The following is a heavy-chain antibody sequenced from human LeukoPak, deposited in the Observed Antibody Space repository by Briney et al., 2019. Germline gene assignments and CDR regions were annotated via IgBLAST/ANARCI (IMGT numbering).Heavy chain of an antibody. D-gene: IGHD5-12*01. CDR1: GITFSNYY. J-gene: IGHJ4*02. CDR3: ATDDYRGLGY. Sequence: GGSLRLSCVTSGITFSNYYMHWVRQTPGEGLLWVSHIIQDGSVTFYADSVKGRFTISRDNAKNTVYLQMNSLRVGDTAVYYCATDDYRGLGYWGQGTLVTVSS. CDR2: IIQDGSVT. V-gene: IGHV3-74*01.